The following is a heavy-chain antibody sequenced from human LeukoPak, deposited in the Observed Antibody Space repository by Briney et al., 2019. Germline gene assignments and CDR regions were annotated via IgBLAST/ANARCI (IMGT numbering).Heavy chain of an antibody. D-gene: IGHD6-13*01. CDR3: ARDPGSSWYHYYYYYMDV. Sequence: GGSLRLSCAASGFSFSDYNMNWVRQAPGKALEWVSSITTTGTYIFYGDSVKGRFTISRDNAKNSLYLQMNSLRAEDTALYYCARDPGSSWYHYYYYYMDVWGKGTTVTVSS. V-gene: IGHV3-21*04. CDR2: ITTTGTYI. J-gene: IGHJ6*03. CDR1: GFSFSDYN.